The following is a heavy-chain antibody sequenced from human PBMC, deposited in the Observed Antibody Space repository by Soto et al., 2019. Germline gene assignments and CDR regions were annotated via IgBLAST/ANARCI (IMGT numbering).Heavy chain of an antibody. V-gene: IGHV5-51*01. Sequence: PGESQRIWCRGFDYRCTNDWLGWMRQTHEKAVEWMGIIYAGDSNTRYSKPLQGQITTAADKTIRTAYVQWSSLKASDTALFYCAKRWDTSDSRGFDVWGQGTMVTVS. D-gene: IGHD1-26*01. CDR3: AKRWDTSDSRGFDV. CDR2: IYAGDSNT. J-gene: IGHJ3*01. CDR1: DYRCTNDW.